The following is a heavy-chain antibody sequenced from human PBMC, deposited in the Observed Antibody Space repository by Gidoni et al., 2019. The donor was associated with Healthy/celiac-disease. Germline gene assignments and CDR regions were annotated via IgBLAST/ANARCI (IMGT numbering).Heavy chain of an antibody. CDR3: AKGNGSGTKRGYYYYMDV. Sequence: EVQLLESGGGLVQPGGSLSLSCAASGFTFSSYAMSWVRQAPGKGLEWVSAISGSGGSTYYADSVKGRFTISRDNSKNTLYLQMNSLRAEDTAVYYCAKGNGSGTKRGYYYYMDVWGKGTTVTVSS. D-gene: IGHD3-10*01. J-gene: IGHJ6*03. CDR1: GFTFSSYA. V-gene: IGHV3-23*01. CDR2: ISGSGGST.